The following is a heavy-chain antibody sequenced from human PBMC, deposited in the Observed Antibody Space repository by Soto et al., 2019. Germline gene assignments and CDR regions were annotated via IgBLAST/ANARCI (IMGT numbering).Heavy chain of an antibody. CDR2: IYYSGST. D-gene: IGHD2-21*02. CDR1: GGSVSSGSYY. V-gene: IGHV4-61*01. CDR3: ARDCSKRGGDCYSH. Sequence: KTSETLSLTCTVSGGSVSSGSYYWSWIRQPPGKGLEWIGYIYYSGSTNYNPSLKSRVTISVDTSKNQFSLKLSSVTAADTAVYYCARDCSKRGGDCYSHWGQGTLVTVSS. J-gene: IGHJ4*02.